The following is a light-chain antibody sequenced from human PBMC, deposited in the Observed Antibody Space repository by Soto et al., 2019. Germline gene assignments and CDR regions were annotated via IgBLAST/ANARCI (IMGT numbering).Light chain of an antibody. V-gene: IGLV2-11*01. CDR1: SSDIGGYNY. CDR3: CSYTGNYTLV. CDR2: DVS. Sequence: QSALTQPRSVSGSPGQSVTISCTGTSSDIGGYNYVSWYQQHPGKAPKLMIYDVSKRPSGVPDRFSGSKSGNTASLTISGLQAEDEADFHCCSYTGNYTLVFGGGTKLTVL. J-gene: IGLJ2*01.